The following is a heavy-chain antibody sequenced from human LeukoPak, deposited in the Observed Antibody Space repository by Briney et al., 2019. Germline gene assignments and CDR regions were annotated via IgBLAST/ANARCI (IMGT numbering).Heavy chain of an antibody. CDR1: GFTFSSYG. CDR3: AKLGGYSAYYFDS. Sequence: GGSLRLSCAASGFTFSSYGMHWVRQAPGKGLEWVAVISYDGSNKYYADSVKGRFTISRDNSKNTLYLQMNSLRAEDTAVYYCAKLGGYSAYYFDSWGQGILVTVSS. CDR2: ISYDGSNK. V-gene: IGHV3-30*18. J-gene: IGHJ4*02. D-gene: IGHD5-18*01.